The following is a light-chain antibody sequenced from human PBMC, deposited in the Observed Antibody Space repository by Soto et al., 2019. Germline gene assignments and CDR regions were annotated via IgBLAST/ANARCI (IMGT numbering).Light chain of an antibody. J-gene: IGKJ1*01. Sequence: EIVLTQAPLSSPVTLGQPASISCTSSESLLHRNGNTYLRWLHQRPGQPPRLLIYHVSSRFSGIADRFSGSGGGIHFPLRISRVEAEDVGVYYCVQATHFPWTFGQGTRVEV. CDR2: HVS. V-gene: IGKV2-24*01. CDR1: ESLLHRNGNTY. CDR3: VQATHFPWT.